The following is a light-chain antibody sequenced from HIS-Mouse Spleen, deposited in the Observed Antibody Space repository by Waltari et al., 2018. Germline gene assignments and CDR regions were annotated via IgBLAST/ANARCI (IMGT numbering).Light chain of an antibody. CDR1: NIGSKS. Sequence: SYVLTQPPSVSVAPGQTARITCGGNNIGSKSVHWYQQKPGQAPVLVVYDDRDRPSGIPERCAGSNSGNTATLTISRVEAGDEADYYCQVWDSSSDHWVFGGGTKLTVL. CDR3: QVWDSSSDHWV. V-gene: IGLV3-21*02. J-gene: IGLJ3*02. CDR2: DDR.